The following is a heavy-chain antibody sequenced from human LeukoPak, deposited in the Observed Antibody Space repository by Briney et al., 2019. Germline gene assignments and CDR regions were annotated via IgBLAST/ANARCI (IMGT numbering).Heavy chain of an antibody. CDR1: GYTFTGYY. CDR2: INPNSGGT. Sequence: PGASVKVSCKASGYTFTGYYMHWVRQAPGQGLEWMGWINPNSGGTNYAQKFQGRVTMTRDTSISTAYMELSRLRSDDTAVYYCARELGWDCSGGSCRIYYFDYWGQGTLVTVSS. J-gene: IGHJ4*02. CDR3: ARELGWDCSGGSCRIYYFDY. V-gene: IGHV1-2*02. D-gene: IGHD2-15*01.